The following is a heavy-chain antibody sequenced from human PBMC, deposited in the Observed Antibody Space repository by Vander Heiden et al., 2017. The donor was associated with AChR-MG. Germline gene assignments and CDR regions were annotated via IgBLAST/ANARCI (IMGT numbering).Heavy chain of an antibody. CDR1: GFTVSSNY. V-gene: IGHV3-53*01. CDR3: AREEGRGYYYYMDV. CDR2: IYSGGST. J-gene: IGHJ6*03. D-gene: IGHD2-15*01. Sequence: EVQLVESGGGLIQPGGSLRLSCAASGFTVSSNYMSGVRQDPGKGLEWVSVIYSGGSTYYADSVKGRFTISRDNSKNTLYLQMNSLRAEDTAVYYCAREEGRGYYYYMDVWGKGTTVTVSS.